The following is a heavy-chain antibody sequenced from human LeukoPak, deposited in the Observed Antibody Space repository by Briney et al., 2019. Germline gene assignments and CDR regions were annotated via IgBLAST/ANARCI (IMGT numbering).Heavy chain of an antibody. CDR1: GFSLSTSGVC. CDR3: ARLRTTMTCNWFDS. Sequence: SGPTLVNPTQTLTLTCAFSGFSLSTSGVCVSWIRQPPGKALEWLARIDWDDDKYYITSLKTRLTISKDTSKNQVVLTMTSMDPLDTATYYCARLRTTMTCNWFDSWGQGTLVTVSS. J-gene: IGHJ5*01. CDR2: IDWDDDK. D-gene: IGHD4-4*01. V-gene: IGHV2-70*11.